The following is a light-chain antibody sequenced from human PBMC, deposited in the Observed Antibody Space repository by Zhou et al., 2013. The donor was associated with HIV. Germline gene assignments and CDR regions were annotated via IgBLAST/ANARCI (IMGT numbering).Light chain of an antibody. CDR2: KVS. V-gene: IGKV2-30*01. CDR3: MQGTHWPPDS. Sequence: DVVMTQSPLSLPVTLGQPASISCRSSQSLEYIDGNTYLNWFHQRPGQSPRRLIYKVSNRDSGVPDRFSGSGSGTDFTLKISRVEAEDVGVYYCMQGTHWPPDSFGQGTKLEIK. J-gene: IGKJ2*03. CDR1: QSLEYIDGNTY.